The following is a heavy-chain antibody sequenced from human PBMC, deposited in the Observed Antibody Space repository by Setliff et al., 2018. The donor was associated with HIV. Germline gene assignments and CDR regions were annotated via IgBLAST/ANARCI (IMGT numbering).Heavy chain of an antibody. CDR2: FYFGRTT. J-gene: IGHJ4*02. CDR1: GGSVYTASYY. CDR3: SRRRLVGYSFDY. D-gene: IGHD6-25*01. Sequence: SETLSLTCTVSGGSVYTASYYWAWVRQPPGKGLEWIWTFYFGRTTYYNPSLESRVTLSVDTAKNQLSLKVTSVTAADTAIYYCSRRRLVGYSFDYWGQGALFTVSS. V-gene: IGHV4-39*01.